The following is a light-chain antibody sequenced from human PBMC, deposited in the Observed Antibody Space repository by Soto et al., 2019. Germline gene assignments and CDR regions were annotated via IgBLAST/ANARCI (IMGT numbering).Light chain of an antibody. J-gene: IGKJ4*01. Sequence: EIVMTQSPATLSVSPGERASLSCRASQSVSTNLAWYQQKPAQAPRLLIYGASTRATGIPGRFSGGGSGTEFTLTISSLQSADFAVYYCQQYNDWPLTFXGGTKVDIK. CDR1: QSVSTN. CDR2: GAS. CDR3: QQYNDWPLT. V-gene: IGKV3-15*01.